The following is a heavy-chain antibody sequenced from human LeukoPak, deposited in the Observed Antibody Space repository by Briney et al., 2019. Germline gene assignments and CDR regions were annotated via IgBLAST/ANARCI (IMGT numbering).Heavy chain of an antibody. V-gene: IGHV3-23*01. D-gene: IGHD1-1*01. CDR3: VRRTPAYYFDY. CDR1: GFSFSNYA. Sequence: AGGSLRLSCVASGFSFSNYAMSWVRQAPGKGLEWVSAINDAGDSTYYADSVKGRFSISRDNSKNMLYLQMSSLRAEDTAVYYCVRRTPAYYFDYWGQGTLVTVSS. J-gene: IGHJ4*02. CDR2: INDAGDST.